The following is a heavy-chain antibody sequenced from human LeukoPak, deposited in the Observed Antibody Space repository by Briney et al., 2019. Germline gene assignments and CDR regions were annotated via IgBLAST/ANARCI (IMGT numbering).Heavy chain of an antibody. Sequence: ASVKVSCKASGYTFTDYYVHWVRQAPGQGLEWMGRINPNSGGTNYAQKFQGRVTMSRDTSISTAYMELSRLRSDDTAVFYCARGSVVVAATQDYWGEGTLVTVSS. CDR1: GYTFTDYY. D-gene: IGHD2-15*01. CDR2: INPNSGGT. V-gene: IGHV1-2*06. CDR3: ARGSVVVAATQDY. J-gene: IGHJ4*02.